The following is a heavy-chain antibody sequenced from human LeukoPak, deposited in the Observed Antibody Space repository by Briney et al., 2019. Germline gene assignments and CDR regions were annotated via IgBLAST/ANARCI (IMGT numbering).Heavy chain of an antibody. CDR2: ISAYNGNT. Sequence: ASVKVSCKASGYTFTSYGISWVRQAPGQGLEWMGWISAYNGNTNYAQKLQGRVTMTTDTSTSTAYMELRSLRPDDTAVYYCARDQGGGQNYNWFDPWGQGTLVTVSS. CDR1: GYTFTSYG. J-gene: IGHJ5*02. D-gene: IGHD1-26*01. CDR3: ARDQGGGQNYNWFDP. V-gene: IGHV1-18*01.